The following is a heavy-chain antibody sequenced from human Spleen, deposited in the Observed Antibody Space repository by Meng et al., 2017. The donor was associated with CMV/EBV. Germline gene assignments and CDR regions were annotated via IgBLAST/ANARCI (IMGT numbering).Heavy chain of an antibody. V-gene: IGHV4-39*01. J-gene: IGHJ4*02. Sequence: LDCTVSGGSISSSSYYWGWIRQPPGKGLEWIGSIYYSGSTYYNPSLKSRVTISVDTSKNQFSLKLSSVTAADTAVYYCASFGFYTGGYWGQGTLVTVSS. CDR1: GGSISSSSYY. D-gene: IGHD3-16*01. CDR2: IYYSGST. CDR3: ASFGFYTGGY.